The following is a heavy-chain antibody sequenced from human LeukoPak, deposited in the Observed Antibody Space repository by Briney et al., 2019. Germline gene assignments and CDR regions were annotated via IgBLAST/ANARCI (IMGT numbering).Heavy chain of an antibody. D-gene: IGHD3-22*01. Sequence: SQTLSLTCVISGDSVSNNNTAWNWIRHSPSRGLEWLGRTYYRSKWYNDYAVSVKSRITINADTSKNRLSLQLRSVTPEDTAVYYCARFDSRRKNFDYWGQGALLTVSS. J-gene: IGHJ4*02. V-gene: IGHV6-1*01. CDR3: ARFDSRRKNFDY. CDR2: TYYRSKWYN. CDR1: GDSVSNNNTA.